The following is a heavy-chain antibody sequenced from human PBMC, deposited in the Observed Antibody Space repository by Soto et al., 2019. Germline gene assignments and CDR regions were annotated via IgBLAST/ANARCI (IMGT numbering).Heavy chain of an antibody. Sequence: PGESLKISCKGSGYSFTNYWIAWVRQMPGKGLEWMGIIYPGDSDTRYSPSFQGQVTISADKSISTAYLHWSSLKASDTVMFYCARIGSTSWYMDYWGQGTLVTVSS. D-gene: IGHD6-13*01. CDR2: IYPGDSDT. J-gene: IGHJ4*02. CDR1: GYSFTNYW. CDR3: ARIGSTSWYMDY. V-gene: IGHV5-51*01.